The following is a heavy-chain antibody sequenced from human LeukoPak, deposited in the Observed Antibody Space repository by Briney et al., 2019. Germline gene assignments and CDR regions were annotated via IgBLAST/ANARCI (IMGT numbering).Heavy chain of an antibody. CDR2: IYNSGTT. CDR1: GGSISSNF. CDR3: ARDSMDDFWSGYYDDVYYFDY. J-gene: IGHJ4*02. Sequence: SETLSLTCTVSGGSISSNFWSWIRQPPAKGLEYIGYIYNSGTTNYNPSLKSRVAISVDTSKNQFSLKLSSVTAADTAVYYCARDSMDDFWSGYYDDVYYFDYWGQGTLVTVSS. V-gene: IGHV4-4*08. D-gene: IGHD3-3*01.